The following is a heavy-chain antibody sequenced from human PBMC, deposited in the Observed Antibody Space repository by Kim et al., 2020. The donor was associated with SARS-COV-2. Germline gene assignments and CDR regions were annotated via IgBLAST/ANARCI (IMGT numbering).Heavy chain of an antibody. Sequence: GGSLRLSCAASGFTFSSYGMHWVRQAPGKGLEWVAVISYDGSNKYYADSVKGRFTISIDNSKNTLYLQMNSLRAGNTAVYYCAKEDGRMVLGVSYYYGMDVWGQGTTVTVSS. J-gene: IGHJ6*02. D-gene: IGHD3-10*01. V-gene: IGHV3-30*18. CDR1: GFTFSSYG. CDR3: AKEDGRMVLGVSYYYGMDV. CDR2: ISYDGSNK.